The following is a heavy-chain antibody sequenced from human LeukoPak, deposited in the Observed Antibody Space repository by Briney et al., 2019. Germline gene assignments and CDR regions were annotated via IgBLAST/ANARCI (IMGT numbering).Heavy chain of an antibody. V-gene: IGHV4-39*07. J-gene: IGHJ2*01. Sequence: SETLSLTCTVSGDSISSSNCYWGWIRQPPGKGLEWIGEINHSGSTNYNPSLKSRVTISVDTSKNQFSLKLSSVTAADTAVYYCARPPYVASYWYFDLWGRGTLVTVSS. CDR3: ARPPYVASYWYFDL. CDR1: GDSISSSNCY. D-gene: IGHD3-16*01. CDR2: INHSGST.